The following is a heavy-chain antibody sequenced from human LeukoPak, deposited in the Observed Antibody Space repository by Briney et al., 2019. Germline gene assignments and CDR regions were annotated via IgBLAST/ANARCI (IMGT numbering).Heavy chain of an antibody. CDR2: IKEDGSEE. D-gene: IGHD6-13*01. Sequence: GGSLRLSCAASTFTFGNYWMSWVRQAPGKGLEWVANIKEDGSEEYYVDSVKGRFTISRDNTKNSLYLQMNSLRAEDTAVYYCARDPAAWDYWGQGTLVTASS. CDR1: TFTFGNYW. V-gene: IGHV3-7*01. J-gene: IGHJ4*02. CDR3: ARDPAAWDY.